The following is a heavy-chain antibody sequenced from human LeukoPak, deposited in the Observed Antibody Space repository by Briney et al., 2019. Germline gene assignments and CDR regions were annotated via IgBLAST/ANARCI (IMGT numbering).Heavy chain of an antibody. D-gene: IGHD3-10*01. J-gene: IGHJ5*02. CDR1: GGTFSSYA. CDR3: ARDPVVDTMVRDKNWFDP. V-gene: IGHV1-69*04. CDR2: IIPILGIA. Sequence: GASVKVSCKASGGTFSSYAISWVRQAPGQGLEWMGRIIPILGIANYAQKFQGRVTITADKSTSTAYMELSSLRSEGTAVYYCARDPVVDTMVRDKNWFDPWGQGTLVTVSS.